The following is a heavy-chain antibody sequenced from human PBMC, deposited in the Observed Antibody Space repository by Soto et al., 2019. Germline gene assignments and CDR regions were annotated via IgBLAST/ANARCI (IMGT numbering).Heavy chain of an antibody. V-gene: IGHV4-61*08. CDR2: VYYSGLS. Sequence: QVLLEESGPGLVKPSETLSLTCTVSRGSVSSGGHFWSWVRQPPGKGLQWIGYVYYSGLSNYNPSLKSRVTMSADTSKTQFSLRLASVTAADAAVYYCARLVRDRHVMDIWGQGTTVTVSS. CDR3: ARLVRDRHVMDI. J-gene: IGHJ6*02. CDR1: RGSVSSGGHF. D-gene: IGHD2-8*01.